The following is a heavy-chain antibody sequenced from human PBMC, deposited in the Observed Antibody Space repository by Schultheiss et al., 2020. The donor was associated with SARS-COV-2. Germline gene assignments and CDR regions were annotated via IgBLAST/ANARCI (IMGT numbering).Heavy chain of an antibody. CDR2: IYYSGST. D-gene: IGHD2-15*01. Sequence: SQTLSLTCAVYGGSFSGYYWSWIRQPPGKGLEWIGYIYYSGSTYYNPSLKSRVTISVDTSKNQFSLKLSSMTAADTAVYYCARGRFKVSRSHWFDPWGQGTLVTVSS. V-gene: IGHV4-34*01. CDR3: ARGRFKVSRSHWFDP. CDR1: GGSFSGYY. J-gene: IGHJ5*02.